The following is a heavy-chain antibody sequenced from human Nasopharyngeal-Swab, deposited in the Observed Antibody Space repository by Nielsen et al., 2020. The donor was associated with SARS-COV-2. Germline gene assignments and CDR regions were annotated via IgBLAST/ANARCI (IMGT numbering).Heavy chain of an antibody. V-gene: IGHV3-48*03. CDR2: ISGSGNTI. D-gene: IGHD3-3*01. Sequence: VRQIPGKGLEWVSYISGSGNTIYYADSVKGRFTMSRDNAKNSLYLQMNSLRAEDTAVYYCSRDWRYFEYWGQGTLVTVSS. J-gene: IGHJ4*02. CDR3: SRDWRYFEY.